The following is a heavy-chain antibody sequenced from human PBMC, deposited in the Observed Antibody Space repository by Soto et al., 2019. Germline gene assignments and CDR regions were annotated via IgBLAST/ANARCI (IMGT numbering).Heavy chain of an antibody. J-gene: IGHJ6*02. CDR1: GYTFTSYG. Sequence: GASVKVSCKASGYTFTSYGISWVRQAPGQGLEWMGWISAYNGNTNYAQKFQGRVTITADESTSTAYMELSSLRSEDTAVYYCERERATYHYYYGMDVWGQGTTVTVSS. CDR3: ERERATYHYYYGMDV. CDR2: ISAYNGNT. V-gene: IGHV1-18*01. D-gene: IGHD1-26*01.